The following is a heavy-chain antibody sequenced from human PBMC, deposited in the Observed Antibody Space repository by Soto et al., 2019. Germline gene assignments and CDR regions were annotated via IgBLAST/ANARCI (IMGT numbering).Heavy chain of an antibody. D-gene: IGHD3-16*02. J-gene: IGHJ4*02. CDR3: ARVRTYYDYVWGGYRLGDFDY. CDR2: INHSGST. V-gene: IGHV4-34*01. Sequence: PSETLPLTCAVYGGSFSGYYWSWLRQPPGKGLEWIGEINHSGSTNYNPSLKSRVTISVDTSKNQFSLKLSSVTAADTAVYYCARVRTYYDYVWGGYRLGDFDYWGQGTLVTSPQ. CDR1: GGSFSGYY.